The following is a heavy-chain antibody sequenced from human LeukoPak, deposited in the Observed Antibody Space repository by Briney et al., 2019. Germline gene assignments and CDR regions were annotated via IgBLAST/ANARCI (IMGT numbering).Heavy chain of an antibody. CDR2: IRCDGSNK. D-gene: IGHD5-12*01. Sequence: PGGSLRLSCAASGFTFSSYAMHWVRQASGKGLEWVAFIRCDGSNKFYADYVKDRFTSPRDTSKNTLYLQMNSLTTEDSAMYYCAKAGYSATTDCPDYYHMDVWGRGTTVTVSS. J-gene: IGHJ6*03. V-gene: IGHV3-30*02. CDR3: AKAGYSATTDCPDYYHMDV. CDR1: GFTFSSYA.